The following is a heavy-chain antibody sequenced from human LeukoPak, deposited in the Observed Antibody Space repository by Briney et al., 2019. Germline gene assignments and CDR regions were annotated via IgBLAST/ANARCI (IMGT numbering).Heavy chain of an antibody. D-gene: IGHD2-15*01. V-gene: IGHV4-30-4*08. J-gene: IGHJ6*03. Sequence: SQTLSLTCTVSGGSIISSAYYWSWIRQPPGKGLEWIGYIYYSGSTYYNPSLKSRVTISLDTSKNQFSLKLSSVTAADTAVYYCARVTDCSGGSCYYYYYMDVWGKGTTVTVSS. CDR2: IYYSGST. CDR1: GGSIISSAYY. CDR3: ARVTDCSGGSCYYYYYMDV.